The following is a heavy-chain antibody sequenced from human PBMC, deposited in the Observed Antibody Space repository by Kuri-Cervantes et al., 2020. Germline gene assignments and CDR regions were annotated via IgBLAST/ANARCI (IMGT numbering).Heavy chain of an antibody. CDR1: GFTFSSYA. V-gene: IGHV3-30-3*01. D-gene: IGHD3-10*01. CDR2: ISYDGSNK. J-gene: IGHJ4*02. CDR3: ARDLYGSGTETH. Sequence: GGSLRLSCAASGFTFSSYAMHWVRQAPGKGLEWVAVISYDGSNKYYADSVKDRFTISRDNSKNTLYLQMNSLRAEDTAVCYCARDLYGSGTETHWGQGTLVTVSS.